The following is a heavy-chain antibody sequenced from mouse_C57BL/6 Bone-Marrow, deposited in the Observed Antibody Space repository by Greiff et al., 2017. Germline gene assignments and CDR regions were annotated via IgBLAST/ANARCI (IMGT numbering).Heavy chain of an antibody. CDR3: ADYDYDGYYYDMDY. J-gene: IGHJ4*01. D-gene: IGHD2-4*01. CDR2: IYPGGGYT. CDR1: GYTFTNYW. V-gene: IGHV1-63*01. Sequence: VQLQESGAELVRPGTSVKMSCKASGYTFTNYWIGWAKQRPEHGLEWIGDIYPGGGYTNYNEKFKGKATLTADKSSSPAYMQFSSLTSEDSAIXYGADYDYDGYYYDMDYGGQGTAVTVSS.